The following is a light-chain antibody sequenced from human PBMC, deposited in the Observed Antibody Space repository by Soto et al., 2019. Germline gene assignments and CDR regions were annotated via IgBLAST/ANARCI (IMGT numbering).Light chain of an antibody. CDR3: SSYTSSNTLV. CDR2: EVS. CDR1: SSDVGGYDY. V-gene: IGLV2-14*01. J-gene: IGLJ2*01. Sequence: QSVLTQPASVSGSPGQSITMSCTGTSSDVGGYDYVSWYQQHPGKAPKLMIYEVSNRPSGVSSRFSGSKSGNTASLTIFGLQAADEADYYCSSYTSSNTLVFGRGTKLTVL.